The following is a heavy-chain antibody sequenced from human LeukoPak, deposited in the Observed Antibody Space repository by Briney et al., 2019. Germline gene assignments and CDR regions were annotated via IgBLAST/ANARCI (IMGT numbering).Heavy chain of an antibody. CDR1: GYSISSGYY. CDR2: IYHSGST. J-gene: IGHJ3*02. V-gene: IGHV4-38-2*02. CDR3: ARAYQGAFDI. Sequence: PSETLSLTCTVSGYSISSGYYWGWIRQPPGKGVEWIGSIYHSGSTYYNPSLKSRVTISVDTSKNQFSLKLSSVTAADTAVYYCARAYQGAFDIWGQGTMVTVSS. D-gene: IGHD2-2*01.